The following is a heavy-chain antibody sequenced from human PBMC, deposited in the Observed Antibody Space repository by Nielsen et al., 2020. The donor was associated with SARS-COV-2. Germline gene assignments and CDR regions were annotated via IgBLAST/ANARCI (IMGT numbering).Heavy chain of an antibody. CDR1: GFTFSNAW. CDR2: IKSKTDGGTT. Sequence: GGSLRLSCAASGFTFSNAWMSWVRQAPGKGLEWVGRIKSKTDGGTTDYAAPVKGRFTISRDDSKNTLYLQMNSLKTEDTAVYYCTTTMTTVVTPLSYWGQGTLVTVSS. J-gene: IGHJ4*02. V-gene: IGHV3-15*01. CDR3: TTTMTTVVTPLSY. D-gene: IGHD4-23*01.